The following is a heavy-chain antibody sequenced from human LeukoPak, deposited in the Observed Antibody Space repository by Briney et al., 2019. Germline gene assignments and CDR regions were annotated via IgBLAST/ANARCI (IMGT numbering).Heavy chain of an antibody. D-gene: IGHD4-17*01. Sequence: PSETLSLTCAVYGGSFSAYYWSWIRQPPEKGLEWIGEINHSGTTNYNPSLKSRVTISVDTSKNQFSLKLSSVTAADTAVYYCASRHYGDYYYFDYWGQGTLVTVSA. J-gene: IGHJ4*02. V-gene: IGHV4-34*01. CDR1: GGSFSAYY. CDR2: INHSGTT. CDR3: ASRHYGDYYYFDY.